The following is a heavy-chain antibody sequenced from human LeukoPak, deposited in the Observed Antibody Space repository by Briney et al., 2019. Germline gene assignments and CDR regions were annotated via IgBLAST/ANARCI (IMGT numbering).Heavy chain of an antibody. CDR1: ARSINGYY. Sequence: SETLSLTCSVSARSINGYYSSWIRQPPGKGLEWIAYVRDNGENNYNPSLKSRVAISVDTANNQISLRLNFVTSADTAVYYCARQPINTAAFDIWGLGTMVTVSS. CDR3: ARQPINTAAFDI. D-gene: IGHD5-18*01. J-gene: IGHJ3*02. V-gene: IGHV4-59*08. CDR2: VRDNGEN.